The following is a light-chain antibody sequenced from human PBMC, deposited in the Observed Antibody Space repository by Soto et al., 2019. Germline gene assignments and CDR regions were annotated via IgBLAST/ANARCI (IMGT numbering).Light chain of an antibody. J-gene: IGKJ1*01. CDR1: QSVSSSY. CDR3: QQYGSSPRT. CDR2: GAS. Sequence: ELVLTQSPGTLSLSPGERATLSCRASQSVSSSYLAWYQQKPGQAPRLLIYGASSRATGIPDRFSGSGSGTDFTLTISRLEPEDFAVYYCQQYGSSPRTFGQWTKVESK. V-gene: IGKV3-20*01.